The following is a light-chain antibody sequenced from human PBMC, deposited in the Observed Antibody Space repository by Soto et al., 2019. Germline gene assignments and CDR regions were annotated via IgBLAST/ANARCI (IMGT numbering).Light chain of an antibody. J-gene: IGLJ2*01. CDR3: AAWDDSLNGPV. CDR1: SSNIGSNT. Sequence: QSVLTQPPSASGTAWQRVTISCSGSSSNIGSNTVNWYQQLPGTAPKLLIYSNNQRPSGVPDRFSGSKSGTSASLAISGLQSEDEADYYCAAWDDSLNGPVFGGGTKLTVL. CDR2: SNN. V-gene: IGLV1-44*01.